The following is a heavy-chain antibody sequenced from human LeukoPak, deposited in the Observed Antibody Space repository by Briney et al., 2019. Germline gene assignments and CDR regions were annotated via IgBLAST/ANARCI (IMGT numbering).Heavy chain of an antibody. J-gene: IGHJ3*02. CDR3: ARDRAEEWEPYYAFDI. Sequence: GGSLRLSCADFGFTFSSNAMSWVRQAPGKGLEWVSAITVSGGNTYYADSVKGRFTISRDNSKNTLYLQMNSLRAEDTAVYYCARDRAEEWEPYYAFDIWGQGTMVTVSS. D-gene: IGHD1-26*01. CDR1: GFTFSSNA. CDR2: ITVSGGNT. V-gene: IGHV3-23*01.